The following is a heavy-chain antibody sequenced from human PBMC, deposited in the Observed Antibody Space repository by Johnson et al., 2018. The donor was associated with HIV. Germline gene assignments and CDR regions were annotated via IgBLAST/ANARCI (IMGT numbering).Heavy chain of an antibody. CDR3: AKDLLTLDAFDI. CDR2: ISFDGTNK. CDR1: GFTFSNYP. Sequence: QVQLVESGGGLVKPGGSLRLSCAASGFTFSNYPMHWVRQAPGKGLEWVAVISFDGTNKYYADSVKGRFTISRDNSKNTLYLQMNSLRAEDTAVYYCAKDLLTLDAFDIWGQGTMVTVSS. V-gene: IGHV3-30*04. J-gene: IGHJ3*02.